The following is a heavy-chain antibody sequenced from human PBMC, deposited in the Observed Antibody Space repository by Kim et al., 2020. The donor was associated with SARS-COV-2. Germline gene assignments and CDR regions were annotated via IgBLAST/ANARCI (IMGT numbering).Heavy chain of an antibody. D-gene: IGHD3-3*01. J-gene: IGHJ4*02. CDR3: ARSAHFWSGNYLDF. CDR1: GYTFTDYY. V-gene: IGHV1-2*02. CDR2: INPYSGDT. Sequence: ASVKVSCKASGYTFTDYYIHWVRQAPGQGLEWMGWINPYSGDTNYAQKFQGRVTMTRDTSISTPYVELSSLRSDDTAVYYCARSAHFWSGNYLDFWGQGTLITVSP.